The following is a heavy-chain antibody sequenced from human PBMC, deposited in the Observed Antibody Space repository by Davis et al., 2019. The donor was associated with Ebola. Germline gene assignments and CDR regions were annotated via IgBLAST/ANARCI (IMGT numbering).Heavy chain of an antibody. CDR3: ATVPLNQLLWHWFDP. V-gene: IGHV1-24*01. CDR2: FDPEDGET. CDR1: GYTLTELS. J-gene: IGHJ5*02. D-gene: IGHD2-2*01. Sequence: ASVKVSCKVSGYTLTELSMHWVRQAPGKGLEWMGGFDPEDGETIYAQKFQGRVTMTEDTSTDTAYMELSSLRSEDTAVYYCATVPLNQLLWHWFDPWGQGALVTVSS.